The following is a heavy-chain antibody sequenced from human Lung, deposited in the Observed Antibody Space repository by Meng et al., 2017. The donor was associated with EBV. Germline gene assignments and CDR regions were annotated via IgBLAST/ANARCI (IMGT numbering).Heavy chain of an antibody. D-gene: IGHD1-14*01. Sequence: VQWVRSGAEVEKPGSPVTVSWTTSGDSFTTQTFSWVRQAPGQGLEWMGGLIAVFDKTKAAPRFQDRVTFTADESTSTAYMELSSLTFDDTAVYFCARGRRNEPLFDYWGQGTLVTVSS. V-gene: IGHV1-69*13. CDR3: ARGRRNEPLFDY. J-gene: IGHJ4*02. CDR2: LIAVFDKT. CDR1: GDSFTTQT.